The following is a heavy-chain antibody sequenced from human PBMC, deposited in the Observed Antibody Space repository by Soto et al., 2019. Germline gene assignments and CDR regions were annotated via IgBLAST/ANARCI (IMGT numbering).Heavy chain of an antibody. J-gene: IGHJ6*03. CDR3: ARDGTTPPALWFGELLTPRFHYMDV. D-gene: IGHD3-10*01. V-gene: IGHV3-7*01. CDR1: GFTFSSYW. CDR2: IKQDGSEK. Sequence: GGSLRLSCAASGFTFSSYWMSWVRQAPGKGLEWVANIKQDGSEKYYVDSVKGRFTISRDNAKNSLYLQMNSLRAEDTAVYYCARDGTTPPALWFGELLTPRFHYMDVWGKGTTVTVSS.